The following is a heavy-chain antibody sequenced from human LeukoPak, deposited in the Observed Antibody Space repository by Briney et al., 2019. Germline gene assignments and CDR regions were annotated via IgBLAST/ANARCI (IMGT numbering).Heavy chain of an antibody. J-gene: IGHJ4*02. Sequence: GGSLRLSCAASGFTVSRNYMHWVRQAPGKGLEWVSVIFSGGSTHYADSVKGRFTISRDNSKNTLFLQMNSLRVEDTAVYYCARERWGYGGDFDYWGQGTLVTVSS. D-gene: IGHD4-23*01. CDR3: ARERWGYGGDFDY. CDR1: GFTVSRNY. CDR2: IFSGGST. V-gene: IGHV3-66*01.